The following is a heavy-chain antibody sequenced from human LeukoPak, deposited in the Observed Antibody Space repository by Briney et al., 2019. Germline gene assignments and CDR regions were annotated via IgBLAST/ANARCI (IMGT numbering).Heavy chain of an antibody. D-gene: IGHD2-15*01. CDR2: ISAYNGNT. CDR1: GYTFTSYG. CDR3: AAFIKKDSHHDNWFDP. J-gene: IGHJ5*02. Sequence: GASVKVSCKASGYTFTSYGISWVRQAPGQGLEWMGWISAYNGNTNYAQKLQGRVTMTTDTSTSTAYMELSSLRSEDTAVYYCAAFIKKDSHHDNWFDPWGQGTLVTVSS. V-gene: IGHV1-18*01.